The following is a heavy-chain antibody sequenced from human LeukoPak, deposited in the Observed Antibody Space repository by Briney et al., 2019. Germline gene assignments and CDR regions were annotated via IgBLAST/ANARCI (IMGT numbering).Heavy chain of an antibody. CDR2: ISGSGGST. J-gene: IGHJ4*02. D-gene: IGHD3-10*01. Sequence: PGGSLRLSCAASGFTFSSYAMSWVRQAPGKGLEWVSAISGSGGSTYYADSVKGRFTISRDNAKNSLFLQMSSLRVEDTALYYCARDRRWSYDFWGRGTLVTVSS. CDR3: ARDRRWSYDF. CDR1: GFTFSSYA. V-gene: IGHV3-23*01.